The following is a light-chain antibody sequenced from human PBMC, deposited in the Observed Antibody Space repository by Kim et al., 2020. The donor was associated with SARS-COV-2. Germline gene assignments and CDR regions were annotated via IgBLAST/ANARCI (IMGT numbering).Light chain of an antibody. V-gene: IGKV1-5*01. CDR1: QDITNW. CDR3: QQYNRYSP. Sequence: DIQMTQSPSTLSASVGDRVTITYRASQDITNWLVWYQQKPGKAPKLLIYDASSLESGVPSRFSGSGSGTEFTLTISSLQPDDFATYYCQQYNRYSPFGQGTKVDIK. CDR2: DAS. J-gene: IGKJ1*01.